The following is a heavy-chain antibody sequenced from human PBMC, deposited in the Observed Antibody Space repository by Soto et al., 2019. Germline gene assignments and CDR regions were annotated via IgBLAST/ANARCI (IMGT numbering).Heavy chain of an antibody. CDR2: IFSNDEK. J-gene: IGHJ5*02. D-gene: IGHD6-13*01. Sequence: QVTVKESGPVLVKPTETLTLTCTVSGFSLSNDGLGVSWIRQPPGQALEWLAHIFSNDEKSYSTSLKSRLTISKDTSKSQVVLIMTNMDPVDTATYYCASTYSTSWYWFDPWGQGTLVTVSS. CDR1: GFSLSNDGLG. V-gene: IGHV2-26*04. CDR3: ASTYSTSWYWFDP.